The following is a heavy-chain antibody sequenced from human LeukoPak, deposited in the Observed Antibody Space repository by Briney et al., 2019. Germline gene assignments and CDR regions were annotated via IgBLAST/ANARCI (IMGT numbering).Heavy chain of an antibody. J-gene: IGHJ5*02. CDR1: GFTFNAYP. V-gene: IGHV3-30*04. CDR3: STDSITIFGVVITVP. Sequence: PGRSLRLSCAAAGFTFNAYPMHWVRQAPGKGLDWVAVISYDGRIQRYADSVMGRFTISRDDSKNTLYLQMNSLKTEDTAVYYCSTDSITIFGVVITVPRGQGTLVTVSS. D-gene: IGHD3-3*01. CDR2: ISYDGRIQ.